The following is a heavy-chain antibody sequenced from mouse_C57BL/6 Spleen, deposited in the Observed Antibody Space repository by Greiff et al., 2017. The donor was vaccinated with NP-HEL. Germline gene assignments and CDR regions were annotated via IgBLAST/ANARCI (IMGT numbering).Heavy chain of an antibody. V-gene: IGHV5-12*01. Sequence: EVQLVESGGGLVQPRGSLKLSCAASGFTFSDYYMYWVRQTPEKRLEWVAYISNGGGSTYYPDTVKGRFTISRDNAKNTLYLQMSRLKSEDTAMYYCARHYGYDVGFAYWGQGTLVTVSA. J-gene: IGHJ3*01. CDR3: ARHYGYDVGFAY. D-gene: IGHD2-2*01. CDR2: ISNGGGST. CDR1: GFTFSDYY.